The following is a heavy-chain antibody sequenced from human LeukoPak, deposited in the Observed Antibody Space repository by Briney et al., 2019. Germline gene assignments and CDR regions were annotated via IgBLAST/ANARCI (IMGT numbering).Heavy chain of an antibody. CDR3: AKDPATRPRFNWGSSLFDY. D-gene: IGHD7-27*01. CDR2: ISYDGSNK. CDR1: GFTFSSYG. V-gene: IGHV3-30*18. Sequence: PGGSLRLSCAASGFTFSSYGMHWVRQAPGKGLEWVAVISYDGSNKYYADSVKGRFTISRDNSKNTLYLQMNSLRAEDTAVYYCAKDPATRPRFNWGSSLFDYWGQGTLVTVSS. J-gene: IGHJ4*02.